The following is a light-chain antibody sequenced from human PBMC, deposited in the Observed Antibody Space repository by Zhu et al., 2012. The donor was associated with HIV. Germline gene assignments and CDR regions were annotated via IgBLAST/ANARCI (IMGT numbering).Light chain of an antibody. CDR3: QQSFTTPGT. J-gene: IGKJ1*01. CDR1: QSIDTN. Sequence: DIQMTQSPSSLSASVGDRVTITCRASQSIDTNLNWYQQTPGKAPKLLIYAASNLQSGVPSRFSGSGSGTDFTLTISSLQPEDFATYYCQQSFTTPGTFGRGTK. CDR2: AAS. V-gene: IGKV1-39*01.